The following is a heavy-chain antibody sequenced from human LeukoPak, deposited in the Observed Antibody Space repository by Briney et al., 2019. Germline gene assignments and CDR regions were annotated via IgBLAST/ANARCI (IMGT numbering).Heavy chain of an antibody. CDR3: AKEGGDVYNWARARGYFDY. J-gene: IGHJ4*02. V-gene: IGHV3-30*18. CDR2: ISYDGNNK. D-gene: IGHD5-24*01. Sequence: GGSLRLSCAASGSTFSSYGIHWVRQAPGKGLEWVAVISYDGNNKYYADSVKGRFTISRDNSKNTVYLQLNSLRGEDTALYYCAKEGGDVYNWARARGYFDYWGQGTLVTVSA. CDR1: GSTFSSYG.